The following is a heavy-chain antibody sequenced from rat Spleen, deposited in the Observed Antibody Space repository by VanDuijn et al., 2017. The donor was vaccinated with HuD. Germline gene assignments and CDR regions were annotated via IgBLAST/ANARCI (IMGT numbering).Heavy chain of an antibody. D-gene: IGHD4-3*01. CDR3: ARQGYSGYVFDY. Sequence: QVQLKETGPDLVQLTQTLSITCTVSGFSLTAYNVHWVRQPPGKGLEWMGAMWSGGGTGYNSSFKSRLSFSRDTSKSQVFLKMNSLQTDDTAKYFCARQGYSGYVFDYWGQGVMVTVSS. CDR2: MWSGGGT. J-gene: IGHJ2*01. CDR1: GFSLTAYN. V-gene: IGHV2-64*01.